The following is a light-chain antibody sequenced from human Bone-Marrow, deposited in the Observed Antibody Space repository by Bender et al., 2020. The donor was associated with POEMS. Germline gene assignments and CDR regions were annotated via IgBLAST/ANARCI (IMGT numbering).Light chain of an antibody. CDR3: CSYAGSYTFV. V-gene: IGLV2-11*01. CDR1: SSDVGGYNY. J-gene: IGLJ2*01. CDR2: DVG. Sequence: HSAPTQPRSVSGSPGQSVTISCTGTSSDVGGYNYVSWYQYHPDKAPKLLIHDVGSRPPGVPDRFSGGKSGNAASLTISGLRADDEADYYCCSYAGSYTFVFGGGTRLTVL.